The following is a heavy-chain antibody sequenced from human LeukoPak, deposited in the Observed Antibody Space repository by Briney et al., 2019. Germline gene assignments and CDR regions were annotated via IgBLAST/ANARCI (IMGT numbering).Heavy chain of an antibody. D-gene: IGHD5-24*01. Sequence: GGSLRLSCAASGFTFSSYWMSWVRQAPGKGLEWVANIKQDGSEKYYVDSVKGRFTISRDNAKNSLYLQMNSLRAEDTAVYYCAKDGDGYNFEKPLRNWGQGTLVTVSS. J-gene: IGHJ4*02. V-gene: IGHV3-7*01. CDR3: AKDGDGYNFEKPLRN. CDR1: GFTFSSYW. CDR2: IKQDGSEK.